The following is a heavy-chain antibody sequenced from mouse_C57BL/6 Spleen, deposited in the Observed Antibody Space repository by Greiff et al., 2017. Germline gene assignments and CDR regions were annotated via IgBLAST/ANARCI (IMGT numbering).Heavy chain of an antibody. J-gene: IGHJ2*01. Sequence: VKLQESGAELVRPGASVTLSCKASGYTFTAYEMHWVQQTPVHGLEWIGAIAPETGGTAYNQKFKGKAILTADKSSSTAYMELRSLTSEDSAVYYCTRSLNDYDSLFDYWGQGTTLTVSS. CDR2: IAPETGGT. V-gene: IGHV1-15*01. CDR3: TRSLNDYDSLFDY. CDR1: GYTFTAYE. D-gene: IGHD1-1*01.